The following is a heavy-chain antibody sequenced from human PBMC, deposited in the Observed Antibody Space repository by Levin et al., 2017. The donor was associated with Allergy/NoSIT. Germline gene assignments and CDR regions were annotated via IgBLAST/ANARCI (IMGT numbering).Heavy chain of an antibody. Sequence: LSLTCAASGFTFSSYDMHWVRQATGKGLEWVSAIGTAGDTYYPGSVKGRFTISRENAKNSLYLQMNSLRAGDTAVYYCARGAVSTARNTAFDIWGQGTMVTVSS. CDR2: IGTAGDT. J-gene: IGHJ3*02. D-gene: IGHD4-17*01. CDR1: GFTFSSYD. V-gene: IGHV3-13*04. CDR3: ARGAVSTARNTAFDI.